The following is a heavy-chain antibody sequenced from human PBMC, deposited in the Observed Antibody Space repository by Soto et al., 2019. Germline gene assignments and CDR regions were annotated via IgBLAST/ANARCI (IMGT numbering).Heavy chain of an antibody. CDR2: ISSSSSYI. Sequence: PGGSLRLSCAASGFTFSSYSMNWVRQARGKGLEWVSSISSSSSYIYYADSVKGRFTISRDNAKNSLYLQMNSLRAEDTAVYYCARELDCGGDCYPDGMDVWGQGTTVTVSS. D-gene: IGHD2-21*02. V-gene: IGHV3-21*01. CDR1: GFTFSSYS. CDR3: ARELDCGGDCYPDGMDV. J-gene: IGHJ6*02.